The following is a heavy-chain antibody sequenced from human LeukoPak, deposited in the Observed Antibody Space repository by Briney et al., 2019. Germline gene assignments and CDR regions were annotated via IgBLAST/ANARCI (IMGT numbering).Heavy chain of an antibody. J-gene: IGHJ3*02. CDR1: GFTFSDYY. CDR2: ISSSGSTI. Sequence: GGSLRLSCAASGFTFSDYYMSWIRQAPGKGLEWVSYISSSGSTIYYADSVKGRFTISRDNAKNSLYLQMNSLRAEDTAVYYCAREVGYDRYMADAFDIWGQGTMVTVSS. CDR3: AREVGYDRYMADAFDI. V-gene: IGHV3-11*01. D-gene: IGHD3-22*01.